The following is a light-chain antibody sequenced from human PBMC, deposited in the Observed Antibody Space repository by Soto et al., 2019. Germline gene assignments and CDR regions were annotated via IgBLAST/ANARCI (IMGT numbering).Light chain of an antibody. J-gene: IGKJ1*01. Sequence: DIHMTQSPSRLSASVGGRVTITCRVSQSISSWLAWYQQKPGKAPKLLIYKASSLESGVPSRFSGSGSGTEFTLTISSLQPDDFATYYCQQYNSYSPWTFGQGTKVDI. CDR3: QQYNSYSPWT. CDR1: QSISSW. V-gene: IGKV1-5*03. CDR2: KAS.